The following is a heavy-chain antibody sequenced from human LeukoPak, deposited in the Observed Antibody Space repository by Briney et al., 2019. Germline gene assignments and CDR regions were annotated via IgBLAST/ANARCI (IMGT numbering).Heavy chain of an antibody. Sequence: ASVKVSCKTSGYTFITYYIHWVRQAPGQGLEWMGKTNPSGGSTNYAQKFQGRVTMTRDTSTSTVYMSLSSLRSEDTAVYYCARDLNYYDRNAFDVWGQGTMVSVSS. V-gene: IGHV1-46*01. CDR2: TNPSGGST. D-gene: IGHD3-22*01. CDR1: GYTFITYY. CDR3: ARDLNYYDRNAFDV. J-gene: IGHJ3*01.